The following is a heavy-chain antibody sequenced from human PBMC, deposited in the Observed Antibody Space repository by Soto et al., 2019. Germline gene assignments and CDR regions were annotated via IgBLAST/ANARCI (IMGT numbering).Heavy chain of an antibody. V-gene: IGHV3-64*01. J-gene: IGHJ3*02. D-gene: IGHD1-1*01. CDR2: ISSNGGST. CDR1: GFTFSSYA. Sequence: PGESLKISCAASGFTFSSYAMHWVRQAPGKGLEYVSAISSNGGSTYYANSVKGRFTISRDNSKNTLYLQMGSLRAEDMAVYYCAREGNAFDIWGQGTIVTVSS. CDR3: AREGNAFDI.